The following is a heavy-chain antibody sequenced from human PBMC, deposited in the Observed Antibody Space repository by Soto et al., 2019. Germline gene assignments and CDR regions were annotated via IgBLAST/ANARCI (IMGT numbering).Heavy chain of an antibody. CDR2: MNPNSGDT. Sequence: QVQLVQSGAEVKRPGASVKVSCKASGYTFTNFDLNWVRQAPGQGLEWMGWMNPNSGDTGYAHKCQGRVTMTRDTSINTAYMELSSVNSEVTAVYFCASPGATFCGGDCYSDYWGQGTLVIVSS. CDR3: ASPGATFCGGDCYSDY. D-gene: IGHD2-21*02. CDR1: GYTFTNFD. J-gene: IGHJ4*02. V-gene: IGHV1-8*02.